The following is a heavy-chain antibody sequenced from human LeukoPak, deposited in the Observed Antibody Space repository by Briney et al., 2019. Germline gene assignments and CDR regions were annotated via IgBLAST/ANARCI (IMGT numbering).Heavy chain of an antibody. CDR3: AKSPYLRWVVDAILVD. Sequence: GGSLRLSCAPSGFTFSSYAMSCVRHAPGEGLEWVSPISGSGDSTYYADSVKCRFTISRDNSKNTLYLQKNSLRAEDTAVYYCAKSPYLRWVVDAILVDWGQGTLVTVSS. D-gene: IGHD2-8*02. J-gene: IGHJ4*02. CDR1: GFTFSSYA. CDR2: ISGSGDST. V-gene: IGHV3-23*01.